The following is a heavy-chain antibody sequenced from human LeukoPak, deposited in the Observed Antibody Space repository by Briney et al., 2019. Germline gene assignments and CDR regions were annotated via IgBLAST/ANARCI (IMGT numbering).Heavy chain of an antibody. CDR1: TFTFNRYS. J-gene: IGHJ3*01. Sequence: RPGGSQRLFCATSTFTFNRYSMHWARRPPGKGREWVAFTRKVGWSTESTQSVKGRFTVSRDTYKNTMCLQMHSMRVEDTAVYYCARDGQGGLFDAFDVWGQGTMVTVSS. V-gene: IGHV3-30*02. CDR2: TRKVGWST. CDR3: ARDGQGGLFDAFDV. D-gene: IGHD3-16*02.